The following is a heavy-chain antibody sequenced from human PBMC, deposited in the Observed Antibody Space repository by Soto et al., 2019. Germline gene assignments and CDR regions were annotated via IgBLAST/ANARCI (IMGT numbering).Heavy chain of an antibody. CDR2: IIPILGIA. CDR1: GGTFSSYT. J-gene: IGHJ1*01. Sequence: SVKVSCKASGGTFSSYTISWVRQAPGQGLEWMGRIIPILGIANYAQKFQGRVTITADKSTSTAYMELSSLRSEDTAVYYCAREDEGIAAAGPFQHWGQGTLVTAPQ. D-gene: IGHD6-13*01. V-gene: IGHV1-69*04. CDR3: AREDEGIAAAGPFQH.